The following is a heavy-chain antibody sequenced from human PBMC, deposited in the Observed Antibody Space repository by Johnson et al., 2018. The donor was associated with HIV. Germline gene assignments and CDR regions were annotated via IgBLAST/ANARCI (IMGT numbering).Heavy chain of an antibody. CDR2: ISYDGSNK. J-gene: IGHJ3*02. V-gene: IGHV3-30*19. D-gene: IGHD2-21*01. Sequence: QMLLVESGGGVVQPGRSLRLSCAASGFTFSSYGMHWVRQAPGKGLEWVAVISYDGSNKYYADSVKGRFTISRDNSKNTLYLQMNSLRHEDTAMYYCAKEGDYRVSFGHYSSDAFDMWGQGTMVTVSS. CDR3: AKEGDYRVSFGHYSSDAFDM. CDR1: GFTFSSYG.